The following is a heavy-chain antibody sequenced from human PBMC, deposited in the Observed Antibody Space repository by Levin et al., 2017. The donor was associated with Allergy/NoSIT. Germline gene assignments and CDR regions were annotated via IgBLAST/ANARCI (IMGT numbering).Heavy chain of an antibody. J-gene: IGHJ6*02. CDR3: ARDKYYDSSGYYYYYGMDV. CDR2: IYSGGST. Sequence: GGSLRLSCAASGFTVSSNYMSWVRQAPGKGLEWVSVIYSGGSTYYADSVKGRFTISRDNSKNTLYLQMNSLRAEDTAVYYCARDKYYDSSGYYYYYGMDVWGQGTTVTVSS. D-gene: IGHD3-22*01. V-gene: IGHV3-53*01. CDR1: GFTVSSNY.